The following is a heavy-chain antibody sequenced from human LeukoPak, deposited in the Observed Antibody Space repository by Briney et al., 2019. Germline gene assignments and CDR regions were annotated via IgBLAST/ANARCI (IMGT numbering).Heavy chain of an antibody. CDR3: ARDLQRIAAAGKDAFDV. Sequence: PSETLSLTYAVSGDSISSSSYYWGWIGQPPGKGLEWIGSAYYSGTTYYNPSLKSRVTISVDTSKNHFSLKLSSVTAADTAVYYCARDLQRIAAAGKDAFDVWGQGTMVTVSS. CDR2: AYYSGTT. D-gene: IGHD6-13*01. CDR1: GDSISSSSYY. V-gene: IGHV4-39*07. J-gene: IGHJ3*01.